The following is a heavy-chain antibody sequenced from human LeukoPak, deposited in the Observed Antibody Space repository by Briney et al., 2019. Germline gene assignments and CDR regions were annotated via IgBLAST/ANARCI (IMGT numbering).Heavy chain of an antibody. CDR2: ISGSSSYI. D-gene: IGHD6-13*01. CDR3: ARGPSGLYSRGCFDY. J-gene: IGHJ4*02. V-gene: IGHV3-21*01. CDR1: GFTFSSYS. Sequence: GGSLRLSCAASGFTFSSYSMNWVRQAPGKGLEWVSSISGSSSYIYYGDSVKGRFTISRDNAKNSLYLQMNSLRAEDTAVYYCARGPSGLYSRGCFDYWGQGTLVTVSS.